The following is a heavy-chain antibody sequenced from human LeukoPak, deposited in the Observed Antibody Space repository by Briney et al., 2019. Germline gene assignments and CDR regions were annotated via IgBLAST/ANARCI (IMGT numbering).Heavy chain of an antibody. J-gene: IGHJ3*02. CDR1: GYTFTSYY. CDR2: INHSGGST. Sequence: ASVTVSCTASGYTFTSYYMHWVRQAPGQGLEWMGIINHSGGSTSYAQKFQGRVTMTRDTSTSTVYMELSSLRSEDTAVYYCARDWGYCSGGSCGGGFDIWGQGTMVTASS. CDR3: ARDWGYCSGGSCGGGFDI. D-gene: IGHD2-15*01. V-gene: IGHV1-46*01.